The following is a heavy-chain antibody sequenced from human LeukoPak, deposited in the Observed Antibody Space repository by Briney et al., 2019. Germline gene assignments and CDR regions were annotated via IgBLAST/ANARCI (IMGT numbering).Heavy chain of an antibody. CDR1: GFTFSSYS. CDR3: AKYYDFWSGYSPDAFDI. D-gene: IGHD3-3*01. V-gene: IGHV3-21*01. Sequence: GGSMRLSCAASGFTFSSYSMNWVRQAPGKGLEWVSSISSSSSYIYYADSVKGRFTISRDNAKNSLYLQMNSLRAEDTAVYYCAKYYDFWSGYSPDAFDIWGQGTMVTVSS. CDR2: ISSSSSYI. J-gene: IGHJ3*02.